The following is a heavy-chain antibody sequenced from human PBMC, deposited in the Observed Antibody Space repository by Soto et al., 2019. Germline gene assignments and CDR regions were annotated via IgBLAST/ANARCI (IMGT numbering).Heavy chain of an antibody. V-gene: IGHV1-18*04. D-gene: IGHD2-8*01. CDR3: ARDLISETKVVLMVYAIRNYYYYGMDV. J-gene: IGHJ6*02. CDR1: GYTFTSYG. CDR2: ISAYNGNT. Sequence: ASVKVSCKASGYTFTSYGISWVRQAPGQGLEWMGWISAYNGNTNYARKLQGRVTMTTDTSTSTAYMELRSLRSDDTAVYYCARDLISETKVVLMVYAIRNYYYYGMDVWGQGTTVTVSS.